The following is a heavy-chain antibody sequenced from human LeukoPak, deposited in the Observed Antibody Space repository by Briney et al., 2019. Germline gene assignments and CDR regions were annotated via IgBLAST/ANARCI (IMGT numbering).Heavy chain of an antibody. V-gene: IGHV4-34*01. CDR2: INHSGST. CDR3: ARALRAPRRYDAFDI. D-gene: IGHD3-9*01. J-gene: IGHJ3*02. CDR1: GGSFSDYY. Sequence: SETLSLTCAVYGGSFSDYYWSWIRQPPGKGLEWIGEINHSGSTNYNPSLMSRVIISVDTSKNQFSLKLSSVTAADTAVFYCARALRAPRRYDAFDIWGQGTIVTVSS.